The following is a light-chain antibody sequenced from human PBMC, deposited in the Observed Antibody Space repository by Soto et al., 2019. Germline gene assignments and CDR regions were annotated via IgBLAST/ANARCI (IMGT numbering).Light chain of an antibody. V-gene: IGLV1-44*01. CDR3: AVWDDRLNGHV. CDR1: SSNMGSNT. CDR2: TND. J-gene: IGLJ1*01. Sequence: QSVLTQPPSASGTPGQRVTISCYGSSSNMGSNTVHWFQQFPGTAPRLLISTNDQRPSGVPDRFIGSNSGTSASLAISGLQFGDEADYYCAVWDDRLNGHVFGTGTKVTVL.